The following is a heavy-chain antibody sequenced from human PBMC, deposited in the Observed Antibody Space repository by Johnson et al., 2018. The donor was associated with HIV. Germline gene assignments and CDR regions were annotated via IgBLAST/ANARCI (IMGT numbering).Heavy chain of an antibody. CDR3: AKVLKAGGRRNDGFDI. J-gene: IGHJ3*02. D-gene: IGHD1-1*01. CDR2: IYSGGNT. Sequence: VQLVESGGVVVQPGGTLRLSCAASGFTVSSNYMSWVRQAPGKGLEWVSVIYSGGNTYYADSVKGRFTISRDNSKNTLYLQMNSLRVEDTAVYYCAKVLKAGGRRNDGFDIWGQGTLVTVSS. V-gene: IGHV3-66*01. CDR1: GFTVSSNY.